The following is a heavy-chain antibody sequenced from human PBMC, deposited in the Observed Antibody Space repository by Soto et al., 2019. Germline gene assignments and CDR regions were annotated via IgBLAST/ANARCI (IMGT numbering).Heavy chain of an antibody. CDR1: GFTFSSYA. J-gene: IGHJ5*01. D-gene: IGHD1-26*01. Sequence: EVQLLESGGGLVQPGGSLRLSCAASGFTFSSYALSWVRQAPGKGLEWVSAITGSGDRKYYADSVKGRLTISRDNSKNTLALEMNSLRAEDTAVYYCAKGLGSGSYAASDSWGQGTLVTVSS. V-gene: IGHV3-23*01. CDR3: AKGLGSGSYAASDS. CDR2: ITGSGDRK.